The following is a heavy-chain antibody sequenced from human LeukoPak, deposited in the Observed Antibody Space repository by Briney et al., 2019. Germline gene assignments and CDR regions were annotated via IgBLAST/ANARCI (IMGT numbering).Heavy chain of an antibody. CDR3: AARIVGAPDY. Sequence: GGSLRLSCAASGFTFSSYSMNWVRQAPGKGLEWVSSISSSSSYIYYADSVKGRFTISRDNAKNSLYLQMNSLRAEDTAVYYCAARIVGAPDYWGQGTLVTVSS. V-gene: IGHV3-21*01. D-gene: IGHD1-26*01. CDR1: GFTFSSYS. J-gene: IGHJ4*02. CDR2: ISSSSSYI.